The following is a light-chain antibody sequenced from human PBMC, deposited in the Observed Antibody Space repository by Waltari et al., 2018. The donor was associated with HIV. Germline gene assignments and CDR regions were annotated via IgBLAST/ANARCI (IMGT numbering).Light chain of an antibody. Sequence: SVLTQPPSASGTPGQRVTISCSGSNSNIGPNTGNWYRQLPGTTPQLPIHSKEQRPSGVPDRFSGSKSGTTASLAISGRQSADEADYYCAAWDDTLNGWVFGGGTKLTVL. CDR3: AAWDDTLNGWV. CDR2: SKE. V-gene: IGLV1-44*01. J-gene: IGLJ3*02. CDR1: NSNIGPNT.